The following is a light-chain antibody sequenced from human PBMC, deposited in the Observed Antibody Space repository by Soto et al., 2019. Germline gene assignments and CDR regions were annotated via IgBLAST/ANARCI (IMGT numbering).Light chain of an antibody. Sequence: DIQMTQSPSTLYESVGDRVTITCRASQSISSWLAWYQQKPGKAPKLLIYKASSLESGVPSRFSGSGSGTEFTLTISSLQPDDFATYYCQQYKNYPWTFGQGTKVEIK. J-gene: IGKJ1*01. CDR1: QSISSW. V-gene: IGKV1-5*03. CDR2: KAS. CDR3: QQYKNYPWT.